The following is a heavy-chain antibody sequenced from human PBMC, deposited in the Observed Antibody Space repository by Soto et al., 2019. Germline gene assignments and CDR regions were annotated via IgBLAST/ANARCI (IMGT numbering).Heavy chain of an antibody. CDR3: ARDRGTPPSIMSPVPVTYFDY. V-gene: IGHV3-33*01. D-gene: IGHD3-16*01. CDR2: IYYDGSYE. CDR1: GFSFTGHG. J-gene: IGHJ4*02. Sequence: QVQLVESGGGVVQPGRSLRLSCAASGFSFTGHGMHWVRQAPGKGLEWVALIYYDGSYEYYADSVKGRFSISRDNSKNMVYLQLTSLRAEDTAVYYGARDRGTPPSIMSPVPVTYFDYGGQGTRVSVSS.